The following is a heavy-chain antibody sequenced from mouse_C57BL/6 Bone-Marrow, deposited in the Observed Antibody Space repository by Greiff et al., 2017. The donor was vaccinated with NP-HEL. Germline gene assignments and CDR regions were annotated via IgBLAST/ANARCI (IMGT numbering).Heavy chain of an antibody. J-gene: IGHJ4*01. Sequence: QVQLQQPGAELVRPGSSVKLSCKASGYTFTSYWMHWVKQRPIQGLEWIGNIDPSDSETHYNQKFKDKATLTVDKSSSTAYMQLSSLTSEDYAVYYCARRRRFYAMDYWGQGTSVTVSS. D-gene: IGHD1-1*01. CDR2: IDPSDSET. V-gene: IGHV1-52*01. CDR3: ARRRRFYAMDY. CDR1: GYTFTSYW.